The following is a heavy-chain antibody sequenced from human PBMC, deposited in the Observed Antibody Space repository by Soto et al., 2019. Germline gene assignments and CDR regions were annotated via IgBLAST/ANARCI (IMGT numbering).Heavy chain of an antibody. D-gene: IGHD6-13*01. CDR1: GGSISSGDYY. Sequence: SETLSLTCTVSGGSISSGDYYWSWIRQPPGKGLEWIGYIYYSGSTYYNPSLKSRVTISVDTSKNQFSLKLSPVTAADTAVYYCARAGQLALDYWGQGTLVTVSS. V-gene: IGHV4-30-4*01. J-gene: IGHJ4*02. CDR3: ARAGQLALDY. CDR2: IYYSGST.